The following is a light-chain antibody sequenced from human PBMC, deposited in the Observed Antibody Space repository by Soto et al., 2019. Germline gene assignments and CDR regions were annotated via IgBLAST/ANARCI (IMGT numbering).Light chain of an antibody. CDR2: EVS. Sequence: ALAQPPSASGSPGQSVTISCTGTSSDVGGYNYVSWYQQHPGKAPKLMIYEVSKRPSGVPDRFSGSKSGNTASLTVSGLQAEDEADYYCSSYAGSNNYVFGTGTRSPS. CDR1: SSDVGGYNY. CDR3: SSYAGSNNYV. J-gene: IGLJ1*01. V-gene: IGLV2-8*01.